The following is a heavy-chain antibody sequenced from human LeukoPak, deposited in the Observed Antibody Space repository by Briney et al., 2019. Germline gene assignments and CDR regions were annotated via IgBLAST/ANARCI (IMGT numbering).Heavy chain of an antibody. V-gene: IGHV4-34*01. J-gene: IGHJ4*02. CDR3: AIVVPAATNEFGMDY. D-gene: IGHD2-2*01. CDR2: INHSGST. CDR1: GGSFSGYY. Sequence: PSETLSLTYAVYGGSFSGYYWSWIRQPPGKGLEWIGEINHSGSTNYNPSLKSRVTISVDTSKNQFSLKLSSVTAADTAVYYCAIVVPAATNEFGMDYWGQGTLVTVSS.